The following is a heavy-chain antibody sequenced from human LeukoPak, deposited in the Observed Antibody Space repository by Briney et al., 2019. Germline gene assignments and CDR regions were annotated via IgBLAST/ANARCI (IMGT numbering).Heavy chain of an antibody. V-gene: IGHV3-53*01. CDR1: GFTVSSIY. D-gene: IGHD3-16*01. J-gene: IGHJ4*02. CDR2: IYSAGTT. CDR3: ARGGGAVALY. Sequence: PGGSLRLSCAASGFTVSSIYMSWARQAPGKGLEWVSVIYSAGTTYYADSVKGRFTISRDNSKNALYLQMNSLRAEDTAMYYCARGGGAVALYWGQGTLVTVSS.